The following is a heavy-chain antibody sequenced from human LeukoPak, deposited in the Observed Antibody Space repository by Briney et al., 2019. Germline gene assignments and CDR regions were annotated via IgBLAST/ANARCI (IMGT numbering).Heavy chain of an antibody. D-gene: IGHD2-8*01. Sequence: GGSLRLSCAASGFTFSSSCMHWVRQAPGKGLEWVAVISYDGSNKYYADSVKGRFTFSRDNSKNTLYLQMNSQRAEDTAVYYCAKEYCSNSVCHSLDYWGQGTLVTVSS. CDR2: ISYDGSNK. V-gene: IGHV3-30*18. CDR3: AKEYCSNSVCHSLDY. CDR1: GFTFSSSC. J-gene: IGHJ4*02.